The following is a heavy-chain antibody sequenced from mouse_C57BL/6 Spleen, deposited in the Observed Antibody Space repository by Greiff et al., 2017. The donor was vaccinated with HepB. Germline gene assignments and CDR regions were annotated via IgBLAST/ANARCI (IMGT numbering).Heavy chain of an antibody. CDR1: GFTFSSYA. D-gene: IGHD4-1*02. V-gene: IGHV5-4*01. Sequence: DVKLVESGGGLVKPGGSLKLSCAASGFTFSSYAMSWVRQTPEKRLEWVATISDGGSYTYYPDNVKGRFTISRDNAKNNLYLQMSHLKSEDTAMYYCARDQLLFDYWGQGTTLTVSS. J-gene: IGHJ2*01. CDR3: ARDQLLFDY. CDR2: ISDGGSYT.